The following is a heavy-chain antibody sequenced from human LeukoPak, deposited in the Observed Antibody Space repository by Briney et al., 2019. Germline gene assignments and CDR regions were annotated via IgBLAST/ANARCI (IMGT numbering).Heavy chain of an antibody. J-gene: IGHJ5*02. V-gene: IGHV3-23*01. CDR3: AKDFSSSWQFDP. Sequence: GGSLRLSCAASGFTFSSNAMTWVRQAPGQGLEWVSSISETSSHTFYADSVKGRFTISRDNTKNTLFLKMNSLRVEDTAIYYCAKDFSSSWQFDPWGLGTLVTVSS. CDR1: GFTFSSNA. D-gene: IGHD6-13*01. CDR2: ISETSSHT.